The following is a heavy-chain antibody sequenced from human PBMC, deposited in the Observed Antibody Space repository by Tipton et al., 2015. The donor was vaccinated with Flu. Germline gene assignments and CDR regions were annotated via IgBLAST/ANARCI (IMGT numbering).Heavy chain of an antibody. D-gene: IGHD1-26*01. CDR1: GGSFSGYY. CDR2: INHSGST. V-gene: IGHV4-34*01. Sequence: LRLSCAVYGGSFSGYYWSWIRQPPGKGLEWIGEINHSGSTNYNPSLKSRVTISVDTSKNQFSLKLSSVTAADTAVYYCAGGPESMVGATGGWFDPWGQGTLVTVSS. J-gene: IGHJ5*02. CDR3: AGGPESMVGATGGWFDP.